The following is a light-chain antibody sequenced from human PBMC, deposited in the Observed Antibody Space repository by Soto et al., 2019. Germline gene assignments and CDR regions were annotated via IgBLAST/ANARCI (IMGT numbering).Light chain of an antibody. V-gene: IGKV3-15*01. CDR1: QSVTNRY. CDR3: QQYNNWPWT. J-gene: IGKJ1*01. Sequence: ESVLTQSPGTLSLSPGERATLSCRASQSVTNRYFAWYQQRPGQAPRLLIYGISTRATGIPARFSGSGSGTEFTLTISSLQSEDFAVYYCQQYNNWPWTFGQGTKVEIK. CDR2: GIS.